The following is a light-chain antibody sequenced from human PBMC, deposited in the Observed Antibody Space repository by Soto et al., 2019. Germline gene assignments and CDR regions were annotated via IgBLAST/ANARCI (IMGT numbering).Light chain of an antibody. V-gene: IGKV2-30*01. Sequence: DVVLTQSPLSLPVTPGQPASISCRSSQSLVYSDGNTYLNWFQQRPGQSPRRLIYNVSKRDSGVPERFSGSGSGTDFTLQISRVEAEDVGVYYCMQGTQWPPLTFGQGTRLEIK. CDR2: NVS. CDR3: MQGTQWPPLT. J-gene: IGKJ5*01. CDR1: QSLVYSDGNTY.